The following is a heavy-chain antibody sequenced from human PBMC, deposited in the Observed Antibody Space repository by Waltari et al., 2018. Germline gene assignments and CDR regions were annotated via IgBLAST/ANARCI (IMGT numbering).Heavy chain of an antibody. J-gene: IGHJ4*02. CDR1: GGSFSGYY. CDR2: INHSGST. CDR3: AGGYYFDY. Sequence: QVQLQQWGAGLLKPSETLSLTCAVYGGSFSGYYWSWIRQPPGKGLEWIGEINHSGSTNYNPSLKSRVTISVDTSKNQFSLKLSSVTAADTAVYYCAGGYYFDYWGQGTLVTVSS. V-gene: IGHV4-34*01.